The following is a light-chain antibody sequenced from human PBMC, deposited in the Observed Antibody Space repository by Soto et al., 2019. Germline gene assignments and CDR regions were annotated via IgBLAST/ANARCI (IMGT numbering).Light chain of an antibody. V-gene: IGLV1-47*01. J-gene: IGLJ1*01. CDR3: AAWDDTVRSYV. CDR1: ISNIGTNY. CDR2: RDN. Sequence: QPVLTQPPSVSGTPGQRVTISCSGGISNIGTNYVHWFQQLPGTAPKVLSNRDNQRPSGVPDRFSGSKSGTSASLAISGLQSEDEAEYYCAAWDDTVRSYVFGTGTQLTVL.